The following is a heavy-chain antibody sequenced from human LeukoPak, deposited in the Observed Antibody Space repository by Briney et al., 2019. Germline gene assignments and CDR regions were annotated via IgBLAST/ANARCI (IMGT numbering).Heavy chain of an antibody. D-gene: IGHD3-9*01. CDR1: GFTFSNAW. J-gene: IGHJ4*02. CDR3: TTALIYYDILTGPKRVDY. Sequence: GGSLRLSCAASGFTFSNAWMSWVRQAPGKGLEWVGRIKSKTDGGTTDYAAPVKGRFTISRDDSKNTLYLQMNSLKTEDTAVYYCTTALIYYDILTGPKRVDYWGQGTLVTVSS. V-gene: IGHV3-15*01. CDR2: IKSKTDGGTT.